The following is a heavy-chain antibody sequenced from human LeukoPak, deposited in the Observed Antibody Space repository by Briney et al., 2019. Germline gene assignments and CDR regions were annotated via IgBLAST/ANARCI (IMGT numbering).Heavy chain of an antibody. CDR1: GDTFTTDY. CDR3: ARDGLVGATLEY. CDR2: SNPSGGST. V-gene: IGHV1-46*01. Sequence: ASVKVSCKASGDTFTTDYIHWVRQGPGQGPEWMGVSNPSGGSTTNAQKFQGRVTMTRDTSTSTVYMELSSLRSEDTAIYYCARDGLVGATLEYWGQGTLVTVSS. J-gene: IGHJ4*02. D-gene: IGHD1-26*01.